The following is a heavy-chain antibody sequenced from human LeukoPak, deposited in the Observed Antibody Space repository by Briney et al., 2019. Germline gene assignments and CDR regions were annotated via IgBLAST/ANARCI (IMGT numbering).Heavy chain of an antibody. CDR3: AKAVLWFGESYFDY. V-gene: IGHV3-23*01. D-gene: IGHD3-10*01. J-gene: IGHJ4*02. CDR1: GFTFSSYA. CDR2: ISGSGGST. Sequence: GRSLRLSCAASGFTFSSYAMSWVRQAPGKGLEWVSAISGSGGSTYYADSVKGRFTISRDNSKNTLYLQMNSLRAEDTAVYYCAKAVLWFGESYFDYWGQGTLVTVSS.